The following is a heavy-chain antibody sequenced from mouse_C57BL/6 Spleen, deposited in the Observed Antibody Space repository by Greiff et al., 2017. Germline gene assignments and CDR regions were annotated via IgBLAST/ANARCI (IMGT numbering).Heavy chain of an antibody. CDR3: ARSNDYVYFDY. J-gene: IGHJ2*01. V-gene: IGHV1-80*01. CDR2: IYPGDGDT. CDR1: GYAFSSYW. D-gene: IGHD2-4*01. Sequence: QVQLQQSGAELVKPGASVKISCKASGYAFSSYWMNWVKQRPGKGLEWIGQIYPGDGDTNYNGKFKGKATLTADKSSSTAYMQLSSLTSEDSAVYFCARSNDYVYFDYWGQGTTLTVSS.